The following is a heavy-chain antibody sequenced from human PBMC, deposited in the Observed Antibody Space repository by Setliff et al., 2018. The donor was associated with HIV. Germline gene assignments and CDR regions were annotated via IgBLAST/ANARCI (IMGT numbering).Heavy chain of an antibody. J-gene: IGHJ4*02. CDR1: GGSISSNNDH. Sequence: PSETLSLTCTVSGGSISSNNDHWGWIRQPPGKGLECIGSICHSGNTYHNPSLQSRVTISLDMSKSQFSLKLRSMSAADTAVYYCARDPHYFDTSGYYSYFYFDFWGQGMLVTVS. CDR3: ARDPHYFDTSGYYSYFYFDF. V-gene: IGHV4-39*07. CDR2: ICHSGNT. D-gene: IGHD3-22*01.